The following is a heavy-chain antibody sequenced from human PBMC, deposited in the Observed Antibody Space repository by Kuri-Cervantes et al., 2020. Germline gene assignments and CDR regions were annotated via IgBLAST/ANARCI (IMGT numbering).Heavy chain of an antibody. Sequence: SETLSLTCAVSGYSISSGYYWGWIRQPPGKGLEWIGSIYHSGSTYYNPSLKSRVTISVDTSKNQFSLKLSSVTAADTAVYYCAIPSKRVYGAPHAFDIWGQGTMVTVSS. D-gene: IGHD3-10*01. CDR2: IYHSGST. CDR1: GYSISSGYY. CDR3: AIPSKRVYGAPHAFDI. V-gene: IGHV4-38-2*01. J-gene: IGHJ3*02.